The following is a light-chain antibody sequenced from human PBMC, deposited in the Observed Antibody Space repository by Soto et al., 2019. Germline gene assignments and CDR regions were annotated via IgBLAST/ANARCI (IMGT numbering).Light chain of an antibody. CDR3: SSYTTSNTRQIV. CDR1: SSDVGGYNY. CDR2: DVT. V-gene: IGLV2-14*03. J-gene: IGLJ1*01. Sequence: QSVLTQPASVSGSPGQSITISCTGTSSDVGGYNYVSWYQHHPGKAPKLIIYDVTNRPSGVSNPFSGSKSGNTASLTISGLQPEDEADYYCSSYTTSNTRQIVSGTGTMVTV.